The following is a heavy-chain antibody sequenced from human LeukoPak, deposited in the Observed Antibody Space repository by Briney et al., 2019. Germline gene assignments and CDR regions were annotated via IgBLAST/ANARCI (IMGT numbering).Heavy chain of an antibody. CDR1: GFTFSSYS. CDR2: ISSSSSYI. J-gene: IGHJ4*02. Sequence: AGGSLRLSCAASGFTFSSYSMNWVRQAPGKGLEWVSSISSSSSYIYHADSVKGRFTISRDNAKNSLYLQMNSLRAEDTAVYYCARAAAGHSFDYWGQGTLVTVSS. V-gene: IGHV3-21*01. CDR3: ARAAAGHSFDY. D-gene: IGHD6-13*01.